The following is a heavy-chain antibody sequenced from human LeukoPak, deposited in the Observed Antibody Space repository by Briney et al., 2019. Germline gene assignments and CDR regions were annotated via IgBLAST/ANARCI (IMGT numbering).Heavy chain of an antibody. CDR2: INSDGGST. J-gene: IGHJ6*02. D-gene: IGHD3-16*01. CDR1: GFTFSVYW. V-gene: IGHV3-74*01. Sequence: GGSLRLSCAASGFTFSVYWMHWVRQAPGKGLMWVSRINSDGGSTDYADSVKGRFTISRDNAKNTVYLQMSSLRAEDTAVYYCARDTSYGMDVWGQGTTVTVSS. CDR3: ARDTSYGMDV.